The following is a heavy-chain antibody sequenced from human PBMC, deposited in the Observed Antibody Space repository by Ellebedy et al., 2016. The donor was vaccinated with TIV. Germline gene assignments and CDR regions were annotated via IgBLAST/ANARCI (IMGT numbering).Heavy chain of an antibody. D-gene: IGHD2-2*01. CDR3: ASPYCSSTSCHGRNADNWFDP. CDR1: GFTFSSYA. J-gene: IGHJ5*02. CDR2: ISGSGGST. V-gene: IGHV3-23*01. Sequence: GGSLRLSXAASGFTFSSYAMSWVRQAPGKGLEWVSVISGSGGSTYYADSVKGRFTISRDNSKNTLYLQMNSLRAEDTAVYYCASPYCSSTSCHGRNADNWFDPWGQGTLVTVSS.